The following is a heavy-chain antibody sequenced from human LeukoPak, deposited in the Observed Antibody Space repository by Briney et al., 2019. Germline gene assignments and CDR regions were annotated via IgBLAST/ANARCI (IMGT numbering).Heavy chain of an antibody. V-gene: IGHV3-74*01. CDR2: IKSDGSST. D-gene: IGHD2-21*01. CDR3: ARAPGGASWFDP. Sequence: GGSLRLSCAASGFTFSSYWMHWVRQAPGKGLVWVSRIKSDGSSTNYADSVKGRFTISRDNAKNTLYLQMNSLRAEDTVVYYCARAPGGASWFDPWGQGTLVTVSS. J-gene: IGHJ5*02. CDR1: GFTFSSYW.